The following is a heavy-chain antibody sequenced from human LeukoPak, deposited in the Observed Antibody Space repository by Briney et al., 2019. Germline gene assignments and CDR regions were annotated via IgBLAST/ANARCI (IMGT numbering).Heavy chain of an antibody. CDR3: AKGPIVVVAAPDY. D-gene: IGHD2-15*01. J-gene: IGHJ4*02. CDR2: ISYDGSNK. V-gene: IGHV3-30*04. CDR1: GFTFSSYA. Sequence: GGSPRLSCAASGFTFSSYAMHWVRQAPGKGLEWVAVISYDGSNKYYADSVKGRFTISRDNSKNTLYLQMNSLRAEDTAVYYCAKGPIVVVAAPDYWGQGTLVTVSS.